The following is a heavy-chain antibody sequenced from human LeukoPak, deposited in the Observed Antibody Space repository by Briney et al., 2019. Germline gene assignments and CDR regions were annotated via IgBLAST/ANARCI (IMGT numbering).Heavy chain of an antibody. D-gene: IGHD6-13*01. Sequence: ASVKVSCKASGYIFTSYAMHWVRQAPGQRLEWVGWINAGNGNTKYSQKFQGRVTITRDTSASTAYMELSSLRSEDTAVYYCARGHFGIAAAGTLQHWGQGTLVTVPS. CDR2: INAGNGNT. J-gene: IGHJ1*01. CDR1: GYIFTSYA. CDR3: ARGHFGIAAAGTLQH. V-gene: IGHV1-3*01.